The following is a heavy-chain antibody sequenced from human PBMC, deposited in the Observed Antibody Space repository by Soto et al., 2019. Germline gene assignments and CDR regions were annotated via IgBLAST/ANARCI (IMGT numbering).Heavy chain of an antibody. CDR1: GFTFSSYA. CDR3: ARDYDSSGYYYDY. Sequence: PGGSLRLSCAASGFTFSSYAMSWVRQAPGKGLEWVSAISGSGGSTYYADSVKGRFTISRDNSKNTLYLQMNSLRAEDTAVYYCARDYDSSGYYYDYWGQGTLVTVSS. J-gene: IGHJ4*02. D-gene: IGHD3-22*01. V-gene: IGHV3-23*01. CDR2: ISGSGGST.